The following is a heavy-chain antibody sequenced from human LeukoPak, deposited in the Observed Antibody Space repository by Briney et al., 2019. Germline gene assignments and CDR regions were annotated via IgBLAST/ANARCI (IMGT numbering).Heavy chain of an antibody. CDR1: GFSFSDYG. CDR3: ARDFGVIRRS. D-gene: IGHD3-3*01. J-gene: IGHJ5*02. Sequence: TGGSLRLSCGASGFSFSDYGMHWVRQAPGKGLEWVAFIRHDGNKKYLPDSMKGRFSVSRDNSNNTLYLQMSSLRPDDTAVYYCARDFGVIRRSWGQGTLVSVSS. CDR2: IRHDGNKK. V-gene: IGHV3-30*02.